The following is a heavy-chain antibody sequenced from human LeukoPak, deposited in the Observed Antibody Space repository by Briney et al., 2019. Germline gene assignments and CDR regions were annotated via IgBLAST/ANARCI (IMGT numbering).Heavy chain of an antibody. D-gene: IGHD1-14*01. CDR2: ISGSGAST. CDR1: GFTFSSYA. CDR3: AKKYNTGLDP. J-gene: IGHJ5*02. V-gene: IGHV3-23*01. Sequence: GGSLRLSCAASGFTFSSYAMSWVRQAPGKGLEWVSDISGSGASTYYADSVKGRFAISRDNSKNTLYLQMNSLRAEDTAVYYCAKKYNTGLDPWGQGTLVTVSS.